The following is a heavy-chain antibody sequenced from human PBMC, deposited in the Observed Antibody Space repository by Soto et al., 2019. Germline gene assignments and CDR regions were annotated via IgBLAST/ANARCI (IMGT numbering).Heavy chain of an antibody. CDR3: ARGGKRIMITFGGVIAYGMDV. D-gene: IGHD3-16*02. CDR1: GVSISSYY. V-gene: IGHV4-59*12. CDR2: IFYTENT. Sequence: SETLSLTCTVSGVSISSYYWSWIRQPPGKGLEWIGSIFYTENTDYNPSLKSRVTISIDASKNQFSLKLSSVTAADTAVYYCARGGKRIMITFGGVIAYGMDVWGQGTTVTVSS. J-gene: IGHJ6*02.